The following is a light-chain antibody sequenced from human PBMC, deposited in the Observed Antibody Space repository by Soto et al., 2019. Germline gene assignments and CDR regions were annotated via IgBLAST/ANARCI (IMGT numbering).Light chain of an antibody. Sequence: QSVLTQPASVSGSPGQSITISCTGTSSDVGGYNYVSWYQQHPGKAPKFMIYDVSNRPSGVSNRFSGAKSGNTASLTISGLQAEDEADDYCCSYTTSNPRQIVFVTGTKLTVL. CDR1: SSDVGGYNY. V-gene: IGLV2-14*01. CDR2: DVS. J-gene: IGLJ1*01. CDR3: CSYTTSNPRQIV.